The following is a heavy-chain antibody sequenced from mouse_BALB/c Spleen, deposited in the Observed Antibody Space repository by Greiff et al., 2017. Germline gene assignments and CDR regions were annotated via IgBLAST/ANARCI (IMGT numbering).Heavy chain of an antibody. Sequence: VQLQQSGPELVKPGASVKMSCKASGYTFTSYVMHWVKQKPGQGLEWIGYINPYNDGTKYNEKFKGKATLTSDKSSSKAYMELSSLTSEDSAVYYCARRVYYGSSYNYAMDYWGQGTSVTVSS. D-gene: IGHD1-1*01. J-gene: IGHJ4*01. CDR1: GYTFTSYV. CDR2: INPYNDGT. CDR3: ARRVYYGSSYNYAMDY. V-gene: IGHV1-14*01.